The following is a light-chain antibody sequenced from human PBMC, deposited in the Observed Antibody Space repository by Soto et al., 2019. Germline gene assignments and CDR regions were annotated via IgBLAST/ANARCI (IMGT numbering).Light chain of an antibody. CDR3: QQYDASPYT. Sequence: EIVLTQSPGTLSLSPGESATLSCRAGHSLSSNYLAWYQQNPGQAPRLLIYGTSSRATGIPDRFSGSGSGPNFTLTISRLEPEDFGVYYCQQYDASPYTFGQGTKLEIK. V-gene: IGKV3-20*01. CDR2: GTS. J-gene: IGKJ2*01. CDR1: HSLSSNY.